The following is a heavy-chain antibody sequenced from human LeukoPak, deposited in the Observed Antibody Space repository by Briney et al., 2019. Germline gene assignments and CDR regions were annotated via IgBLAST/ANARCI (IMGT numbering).Heavy chain of an antibody. CDR3: ARPSAYGEDAFDV. D-gene: IGHD2-21*01. CDR2: IYPIDSDT. J-gene: IGHJ3*01. CDR1: GYSFTNYW. V-gene: IGHV5-51*01. Sequence: GESLKISCKGSGYSFTNYWIGWVRQMPGKGLEWMGIIYPIDSDTRYSPSFRGQVTFSADKSISTAYLQWGSLKASDTAMYYCARPSAYGEDAFDVWGQGTMVTVSS.